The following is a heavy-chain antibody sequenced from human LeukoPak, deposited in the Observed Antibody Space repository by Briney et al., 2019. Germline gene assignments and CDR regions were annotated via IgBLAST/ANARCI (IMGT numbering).Heavy chain of an antibody. D-gene: IGHD1-26*01. CDR3: ARGTIVGATSFDY. CDR1: GGSFSGYY. J-gene: IGHJ4*02. V-gene: IGHV4-34*01. CDR2: INHSGST. Sequence: SETLSLTCAVYGGSFSGYYWSWIRQPPGKGLEWIGEINHSGSTNCNPSLKSRVTMSVDTSKNQFSLKLSSVTAADTAVYYCARGTIVGATSFDYWGQGTLVTVSS.